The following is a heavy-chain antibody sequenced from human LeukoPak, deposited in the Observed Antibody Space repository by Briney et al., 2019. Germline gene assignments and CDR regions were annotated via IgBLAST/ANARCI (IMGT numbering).Heavy chain of an antibody. CDR1: GFTFSSYE. V-gene: IGHV3-48*03. Sequence: PGGSLRLSCAASGFTFSSYEMNWVRQAPGKGLEWVSYISSSGSTIYYADSVKGRFTISRDNAKNSLYLQMNSLRAEGTAVYYCRGEAVAASDYWGQGTLVTVSS. D-gene: IGHD6-19*01. CDR3: RGEAVAASDY. J-gene: IGHJ4*02. CDR2: ISSSGSTI.